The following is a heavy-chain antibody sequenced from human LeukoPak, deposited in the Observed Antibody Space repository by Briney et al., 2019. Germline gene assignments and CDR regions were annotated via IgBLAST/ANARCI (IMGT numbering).Heavy chain of an antibody. Sequence: SETLSLTCAVSGYSISSGYYWGWIRQPPGKGLEWIGSIYHSGSTYYNPSLKSRVTISVDTSKNQFSLKLSPVTAADTAVYYCARVGGIAVAGTSYDFDYWGQGTLVTVSS. CDR3: ARVGGIAVAGTSYDFDY. D-gene: IGHD6-19*01. J-gene: IGHJ4*02. V-gene: IGHV4-38-2*01. CDR2: IYHSGST. CDR1: GYSISSGYY.